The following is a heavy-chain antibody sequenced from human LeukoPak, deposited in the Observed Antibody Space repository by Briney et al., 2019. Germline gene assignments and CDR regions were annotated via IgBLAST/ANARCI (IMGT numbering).Heavy chain of an antibody. V-gene: IGHV1-18*01. Sequence: GASVKVSCKASGYTFTNFPIGWVRQAPGQGLEWMGWISAYNGYTKYAPSLQGRVTITADESTGTVYMELSSLISEDTAVYYCARDQYYKTSGGFDYWGQGTLVTVSS. CDR2: ISAYNGYT. CDR3: ARDQYYKTSGGFDY. D-gene: IGHD3-10*01. J-gene: IGHJ4*02. CDR1: GYTFTNFP.